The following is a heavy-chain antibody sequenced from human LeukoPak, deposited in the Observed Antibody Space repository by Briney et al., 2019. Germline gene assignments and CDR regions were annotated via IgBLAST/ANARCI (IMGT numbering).Heavy chain of an antibody. J-gene: IGHJ3*02. CDR1: GYXFTGYY. D-gene: IGHD2-15*01. CDR3: ARSRIVVVVAQYAFDI. Sequence: GASVKVSCEASGYXFTGYYIHWVRQAPGQGLEWMGWINPNSGGTNYAQKFQGRVTMTRDTSISTAYMELSRLRSDDTAVYYCARSRIVVVVAQYAFDIWGQGTMVTVSS. CDR2: INPNSGGT. V-gene: IGHV1-2*02.